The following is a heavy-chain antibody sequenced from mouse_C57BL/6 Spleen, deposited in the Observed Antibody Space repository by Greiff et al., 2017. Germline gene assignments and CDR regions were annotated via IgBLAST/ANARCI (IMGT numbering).Heavy chain of an antibody. Sequence: EVKLEESGGGLVKPGGSLKLSCAASGFTFSSYAMSWVRQTPEKRLEWVATISDGGSYTYYPDNVKGRFTISRDNAKNNLYLQMSHLKSEDTAMYYCAREGDGGDYWGQGTTLTVSS. CDR2: ISDGGSYT. D-gene: IGHD3-3*01. CDR1: GFTFSSYA. CDR3: AREGDGGDY. V-gene: IGHV5-4*01. J-gene: IGHJ2*01.